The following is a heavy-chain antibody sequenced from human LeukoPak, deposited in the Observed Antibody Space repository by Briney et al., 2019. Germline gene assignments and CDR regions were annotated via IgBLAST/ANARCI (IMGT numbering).Heavy chain of an antibody. CDR1: GFTFSSYG. D-gene: IGHD3-10*01. J-gene: IGHJ4*02. Sequence: GGSLRLSCAASGFTFSSYGMHWVRQGPGKGLEWVAFIRYDGRNKYYADSVKGRFTISRDNSKNTLYLQMNSLRAEDTSVYYCAREGTGDFDYWGQGTLVTVSS. CDR3: AREGTGDFDY. CDR2: IRYDGRNK. V-gene: IGHV3-30*02.